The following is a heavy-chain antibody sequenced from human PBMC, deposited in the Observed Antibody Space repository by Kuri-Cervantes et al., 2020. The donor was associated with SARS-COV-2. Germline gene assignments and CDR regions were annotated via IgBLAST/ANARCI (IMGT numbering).Heavy chain of an antibody. V-gene: IGHV3-53*01. Sequence: LSLTCEASGVTGSNFEMSWVRQAPGKGLEWVSVIYSGGSTYYADSVKGRFTISRDNSKNTLYLQMNSLRAEDTAVYYCARTHGWFDPWGQGTLVTVSS. CDR2: IYSGGST. J-gene: IGHJ5*02. CDR1: GVTGSNFE. CDR3: ARTHGWFDP.